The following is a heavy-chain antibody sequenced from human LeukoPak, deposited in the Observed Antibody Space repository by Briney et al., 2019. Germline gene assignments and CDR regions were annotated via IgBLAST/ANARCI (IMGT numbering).Heavy chain of an antibody. CDR2: IYYSGST. CDR3: ARETYYYGSGSLPINWFDP. D-gene: IGHD3-10*01. J-gene: IGHJ5*02. Sequence: SETLSLTCTVSGGSISSYYWSWIRQPPGKGLEWVGYIYYSGSTNYNPSLKSRVTISVDTSKNQFSLKLSSVTAADTAVYYCARETYYYGSGSLPINWFDPWGQGTLVTVSS. CDR1: GGSISSYY. V-gene: IGHV4-59*01.